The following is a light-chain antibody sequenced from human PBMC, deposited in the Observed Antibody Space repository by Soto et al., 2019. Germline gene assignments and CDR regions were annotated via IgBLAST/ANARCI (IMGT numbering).Light chain of an antibody. V-gene: IGKV3-11*01. CDR3: QQRGNWPRT. CDR1: QNIYNY. J-gene: IGKJ1*01. Sequence: VLTQSPATLSLSPGERATLSCRSSQNIYNYLAWYQQKPGQAPRLLIYDASNRATGIPARFSGSGSGTDFTLTISILEPEDFAVYYCQQRGNWPRTFGQGTKVEIK. CDR2: DAS.